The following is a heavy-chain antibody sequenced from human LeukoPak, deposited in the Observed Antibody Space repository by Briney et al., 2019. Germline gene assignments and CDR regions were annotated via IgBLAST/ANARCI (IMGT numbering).Heavy chain of an antibody. Sequence: PGGSLRLACAAAGFTFRCYEMNWVRQAPGKGLEWVSYISSRGGNRYYAESDKGRFTISRYNSTNTLSLQMTGLSAEHTAVYYCAKDPYGDYSSYFDYWGKGTLVTVSS. CDR2: ISSRGGNR. D-gene: IGHD4-17*01. CDR3: AKDPYGDYSSYFDY. CDR1: GFTFRCYE. V-gene: IGHV3-48*03. J-gene: IGHJ4*02.